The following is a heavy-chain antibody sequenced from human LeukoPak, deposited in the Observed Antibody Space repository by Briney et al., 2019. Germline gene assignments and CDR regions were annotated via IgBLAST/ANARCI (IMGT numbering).Heavy chain of an antibody. CDR1: GFTFDDYA. V-gene: IGHV3-9*01. Sequence: GGSLRLSCAASGFTFDDYAMHWVRQALGKGLEWVSGISWNSGSIGYADSVKGRFTISRDNAKNSLYLQMNSLRAEDTALYYCAKDRWFGAKYYFDYWGQGTLVTVSS. D-gene: IGHD3-10*01. CDR3: AKDRWFGAKYYFDY. J-gene: IGHJ4*02. CDR2: ISWNSGSI.